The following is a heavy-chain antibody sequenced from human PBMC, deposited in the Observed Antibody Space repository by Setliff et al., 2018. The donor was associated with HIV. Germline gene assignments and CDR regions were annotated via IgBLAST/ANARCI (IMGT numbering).Heavy chain of an antibody. J-gene: IGHJ5*02. V-gene: IGHV4-39*01. D-gene: IGHD6-19*01. CDR1: GDSITSGHFY. CDR2: ILDGRVT. CDR3: ARPHSGRGGGAYFDP. Sequence: NPSETLSLTCTVSGDSITSGHFYWGWIRQAPGKGLEWIGNILDGRVTFFNPSLRGRVTISVDASKNQVSLNLRSVTAADSAVYHCARPHSGRGGGAYFDPWGQGIRVTVSS.